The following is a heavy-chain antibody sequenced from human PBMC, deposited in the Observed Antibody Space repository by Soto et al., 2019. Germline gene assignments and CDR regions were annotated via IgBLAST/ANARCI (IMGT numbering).Heavy chain of an antibody. CDR3: ARGFRFDY. V-gene: IGHV4-59*08. CDR2: IFYSGST. CDR1: GGSISRYF. J-gene: IGHJ4*02. Sequence: SETLSLTCTVSGGSISRYFWSWIRQSPGKGLEWIGSIFYSGSTSYNPSLKSRVTISVDTSKNQFSLKLSSVTAADTAVYYCARGFRFDYWGQGFLVTVSS.